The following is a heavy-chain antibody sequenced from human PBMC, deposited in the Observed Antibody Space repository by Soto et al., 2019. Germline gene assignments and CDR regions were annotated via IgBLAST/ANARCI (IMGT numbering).Heavy chain of an antibody. CDR3: ARRSVAAVLGAEGD. Sequence: GGSLRLSCAASGFTFSSYAMSWVRQAPGKGLEWVSAISGSGGSTYYADSVKGRFTISRDNSKNTLYLQMNSLRAEDGAVYYCARRSVAAVLGAEGDWGRGTLVTVPS. V-gene: IGHV3-23*01. J-gene: IGHJ4*02. D-gene: IGHD3-3*01. CDR1: GFTFSSYA. CDR2: ISGSGGST.